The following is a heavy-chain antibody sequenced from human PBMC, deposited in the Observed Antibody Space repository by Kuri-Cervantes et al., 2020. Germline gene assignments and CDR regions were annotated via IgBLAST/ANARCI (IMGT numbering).Heavy chain of an antibody. CDR1: GYTFTSYA. CDR2: SNAGNGNT. D-gene: IGHD2-15*01. CDR3: ARADPFLGYCSGGSCYSNWFDP. J-gene: IGHJ5*02. Sequence: ASVKVSCKASGYTFTSYAMHWVRQAPGQRLEWMGWSNAGNGNTKYSQEFQGRVTITRDTSASTAYMELRSLRSDDTAVYYCARADPFLGYCSGGSCYSNWFDPWGQGTLVTVSS. V-gene: IGHV1-3*02.